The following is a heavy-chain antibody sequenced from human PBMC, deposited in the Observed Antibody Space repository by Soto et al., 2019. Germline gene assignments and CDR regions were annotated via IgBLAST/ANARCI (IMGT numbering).Heavy chain of an antibody. J-gene: IGHJ4*02. D-gene: IGHD3-16*01. V-gene: IGHV4-59*01. CDR3: AKAPPPIDYGPGESEYYLDN. Sequence: QVQLQESGPGLVKPSETLSLTCTVSGDSIGSYRWSWIRQPPGKGLEWIAYVYHSGSTNYNPSLKRRVTMSVDTSKNQFTLKLTSVTAADTDMYYCAKAPPPIDYGPGESEYYLDNCGQGILVTVSS. CDR2: VYHSGST. CDR1: GDSIGSYR.